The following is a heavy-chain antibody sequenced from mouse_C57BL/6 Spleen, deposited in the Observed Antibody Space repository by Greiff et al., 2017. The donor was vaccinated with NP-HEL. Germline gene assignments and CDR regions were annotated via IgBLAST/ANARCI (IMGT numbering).Heavy chain of an antibody. CDR1: GFTFSDYG. D-gene: IGHD2-4*01. V-gene: IGHV5-17*01. J-gene: IGHJ4*01. CDR2: ISSGSSTI. CDR3: ARRIYYDYHYAMDY. Sequence: EVKLVESGGGLVKPGGSLKLSCAASGFTFSDYGMHWVRQAPEKGLEWVAYISSGSSTIYYADTVKGRFTISRDNAKNTLFLQMTSLRSEDTAMYYCARRIYYDYHYAMDYWGQGTSVTVSS.